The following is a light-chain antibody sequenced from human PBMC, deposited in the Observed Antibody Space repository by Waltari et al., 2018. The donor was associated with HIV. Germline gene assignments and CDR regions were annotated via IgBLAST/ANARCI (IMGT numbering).Light chain of an antibody. CDR2: GAS. V-gene: IGKV3-15*01. CDR3: QQDNQWPLYT. J-gene: IGKJ2*01. CDR1: QRVSSN. Sequence: EIVMTQSPATLSVSPGERATLSCRASQRVSSNLAWYQQRPGQAPRLLIYGASTRATGIPARFSGSGSGTEFTLTISSLQSEDFAVYYCQQDNQWPLYTFGQGTKLEIK.